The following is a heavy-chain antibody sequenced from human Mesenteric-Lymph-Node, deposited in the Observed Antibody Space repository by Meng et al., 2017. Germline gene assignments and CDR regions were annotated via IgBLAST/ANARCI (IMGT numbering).Heavy chain of an antibody. CDR1: GGSISSSY. CDR3: ARVDSGSYYAGIFDY. Sequence: GSLRLSCTVSGGSISSSYWSWIRQPPGKGLEWIGYVYYSGSTNYSPSLKSRVTMSVDTSTNQFSLKLSSVTAADTAVYYCARVDSGSYYAGIFDYWGQGTLVTVSS. CDR2: VYYSGST. V-gene: IGHV4-59*01. J-gene: IGHJ4*02. D-gene: IGHD3-10*01.